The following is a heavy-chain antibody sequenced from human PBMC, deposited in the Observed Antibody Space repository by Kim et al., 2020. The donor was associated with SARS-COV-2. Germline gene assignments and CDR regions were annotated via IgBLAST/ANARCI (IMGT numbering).Heavy chain of an antibody. J-gene: IGHJ4*02. D-gene: IGHD3-22*01. CDR2: IYSGGST. V-gene: IGHV3-53*01. CDR1: GFTLRSNY. Sequence: GGSLRLSCAASGFTLRSNYMSWVRQAPGKGREWVSVIYSGGSTYYADSVKGRFTISRDKSKNTLYLQMNSLRVEDTAVYYCGRTDYDSSGYYSDYWGQGT. CDR3: GRTDYDSSGYYSDY.